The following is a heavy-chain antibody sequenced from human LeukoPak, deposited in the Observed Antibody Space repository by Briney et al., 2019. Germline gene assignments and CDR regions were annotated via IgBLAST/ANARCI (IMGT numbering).Heavy chain of an antibody. CDR1: GGSISNFY. CDR2: IYYSGTT. D-gene: IGHD3-9*01. J-gene: IGHJ6*04. CDR3: ARLARLALLLGVTGYHSLDV. Sequence: SETLSLTCTVSGGSISNFYWSWIRQPPGGGLEWIGYIYYSGTTNYNPSLKSRVTMSVDASKNQFSLWLTSVTAADTAVYYCARLARLALLLGVTGYHSLDVWGKGTKVTVSS. V-gene: IGHV4-59*01.